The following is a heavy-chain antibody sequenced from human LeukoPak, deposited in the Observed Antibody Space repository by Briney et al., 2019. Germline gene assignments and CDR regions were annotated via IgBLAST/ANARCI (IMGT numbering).Heavy chain of an antibody. J-gene: IGHJ6*03. CDR1: GGSISSSSHF. CDR2: IHNSGTT. Sequence: SETLSLTCSVSGGSISSSSHFWGWIRLPPGKGLEWIGSIHNSGTTHYNPTLKSRVTISVDTSTNHFSLRLRSVTAADTAIYYCARDGRGPRWELLFGANYYYYMDVWGKGTTVAVSS. CDR3: ARDGRGPRWELLFGANYYYYMDV. V-gene: IGHV4-39*07. D-gene: IGHD2-15*01.